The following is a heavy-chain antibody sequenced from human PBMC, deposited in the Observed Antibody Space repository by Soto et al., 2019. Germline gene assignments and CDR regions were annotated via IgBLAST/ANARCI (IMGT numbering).Heavy chain of an antibody. V-gene: IGHV3-33*01. J-gene: IGHJ4*02. CDR1: GFTFSNYG. Sequence: QVQLVESGGGVVQLGRSLRLSCAASGFTFSNYGMHWVRQAPGEGLEWVALLWYDGSYKYYADSVKVRFTISIDNSKHTLYLQMNSLRVEDTAVYYCASVPHYGSGKAFDYWGQGTLVTVSS. CDR3: ASVPHYGSGKAFDY. CDR2: LWYDGSYK. D-gene: IGHD3-10*01.